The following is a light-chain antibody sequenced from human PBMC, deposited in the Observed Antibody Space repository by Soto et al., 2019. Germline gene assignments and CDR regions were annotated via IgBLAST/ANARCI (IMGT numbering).Light chain of an antibody. CDR3: QQYASSPLT. J-gene: IGKJ4*01. CDR2: GVS. V-gene: IGKV3-20*01. Sequence: EIVLTQSPGTLSLSPGERATLSCRASQSLSSSYLGWYQQKPGQAPRLLIYGVSSRATGIPDRFSASGSGTDFTLTISRLEPEDFAVYYCQQYASSPLTFGGGTKVEI. CDR1: QSLSSSY.